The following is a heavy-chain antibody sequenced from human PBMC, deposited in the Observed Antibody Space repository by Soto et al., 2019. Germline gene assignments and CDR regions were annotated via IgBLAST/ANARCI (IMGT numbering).Heavy chain of an antibody. V-gene: IGHV1-8*01. D-gene: IGHD4-17*01. Sequence: QVQLVQSGAEVKKPGASVKVSCKTSGYTFTRYDINWVRQATGQGLEWMGWMNPKSGYTGSAQRFKGRITMTRDTATSTAYMELSSLRSEDTAVYYCARPDGDLHYRGQGTLETVSS. J-gene: IGHJ4*01. CDR3: ARPDGDLHY. CDR1: GYTFTRYD. CDR2: MNPKSGYT.